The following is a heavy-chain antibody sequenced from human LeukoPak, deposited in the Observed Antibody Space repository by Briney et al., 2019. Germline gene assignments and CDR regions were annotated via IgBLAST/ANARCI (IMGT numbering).Heavy chain of an antibody. Sequence: PSETLSLTCTVSGGSISSSDYYWGWIRQPPGKGLEWIGTIYYSGSTYYNPSLKSRVTISVDTSKNQFSLKLTSLTAADTAVYYCAKRDVWSSGWYNFDYWGQGTLVTVSS. J-gene: IGHJ4*02. D-gene: IGHD6-19*01. CDR3: AKRDVWSSGWYNFDY. CDR2: IYYSGST. CDR1: GGSISSSDYY. V-gene: IGHV4-39*01.